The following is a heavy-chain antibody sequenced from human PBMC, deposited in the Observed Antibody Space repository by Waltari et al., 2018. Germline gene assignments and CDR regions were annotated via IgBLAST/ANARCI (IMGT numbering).Heavy chain of an antibody. CDR2: RNPNSKHT. D-gene: IGHD3-3*01. J-gene: IGHJ4*02. CDR1: GYTLTSFD. V-gene: IGHV1-8*01. CDR3: ARGSPTGIFGAEPPRY. Sequence: QVQLVQSGAEVKKPGASVKVSCKASGYTLTSFDINWVRQATGQGLEWMGWRNPNSKHTGDAQKCQGRVTMTRNSSINTAYMELSSLTSDDTAVYYCARGSPTGIFGAEPPRYWGQGTLVTVSS.